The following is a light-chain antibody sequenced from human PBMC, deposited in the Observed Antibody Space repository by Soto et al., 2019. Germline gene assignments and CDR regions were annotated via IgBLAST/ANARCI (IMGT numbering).Light chain of an antibody. CDR1: QSISNF. Sequence: DIQMTQSPSSLSASVGDRITITCRASQSISNFLNWYQQQPGKAPKLLIYSASTLQSGVPSRFRGSGSGTDFTLTISSLQPEDFTTYYCQQSYNALWTFGQGTKVEIK. V-gene: IGKV1-39*01. CDR3: QQSYNALWT. CDR2: SAS. J-gene: IGKJ1*01.